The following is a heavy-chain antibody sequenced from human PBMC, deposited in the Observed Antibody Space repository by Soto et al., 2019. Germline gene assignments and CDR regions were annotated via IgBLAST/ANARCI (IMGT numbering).Heavy chain of an antibody. Sequence: SLRLSCAASGFTFSSYVMHWVRQAPDKGLEWVAVISYDGSNKYYADSVKGRFTISRDNSNNTQYLQMNSLRAEDTAVYYYAKRRVYHDYGDFDYWGQGTLVTVS. J-gene: IGHJ4*02. CDR1: GFTFSSYV. CDR2: ISYDGSNK. CDR3: AKRRVYHDYGDFDY. V-gene: IGHV3-30*18. D-gene: IGHD4-17*01.